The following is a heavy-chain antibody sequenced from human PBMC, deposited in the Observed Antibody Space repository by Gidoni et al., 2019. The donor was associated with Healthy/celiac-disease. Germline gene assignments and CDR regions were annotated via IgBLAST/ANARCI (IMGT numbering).Heavy chain of an antibody. J-gene: IGHJ3*01. D-gene: IGHD4-17*01. CDR3: AHRKVYGDFSLGDAFDV. CDR2: IYWDDDK. CDR1: GFSLTTREVG. Sequence: QITLKESGPTLVKPTQTLTLTCTFSGFSLTTREVGVGWIRQPPGKAPEWLALIYWDDDKRYSPSLKSSLTITKDTSKNRVVLTMTNMDPVDTATYYCAHRKVYGDFSLGDAFDVWGQGTMVTVSS. V-gene: IGHV2-5*02.